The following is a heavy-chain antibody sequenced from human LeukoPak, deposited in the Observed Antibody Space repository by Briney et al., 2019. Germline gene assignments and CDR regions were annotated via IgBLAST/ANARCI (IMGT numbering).Heavy chain of an antibody. D-gene: IGHD4-23*01. J-gene: IGHJ4*02. CDR3: TTDVGLSATLTVALDY. V-gene: IGHV1-69*05. CDR1: GGTFSSYA. Sequence: SVKVSCKASGGTFSSYAISGVRQAPGQGLECWGGILTIFGTANYAQKFQGRVTNTTAQYTSPANLDLSSWTSEDTGVHFWTTDVGLSATLTVALDYWGQGTLVTVSS. CDR2: ILTIFGTA.